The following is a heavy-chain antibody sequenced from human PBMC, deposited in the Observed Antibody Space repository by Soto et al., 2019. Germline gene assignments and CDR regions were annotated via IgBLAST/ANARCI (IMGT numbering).Heavy chain of an antibody. V-gene: IGHV3-48*04. CDR1: GFTFSSYR. CDR3: ARSSTYYDILTGSDDAFDI. D-gene: IGHD3-9*01. CDR2: INTNGSST. Sequence: GGSLRLSCAASGFTFSSYRMNWVRQAPGKGLEWVSYINTNGSSTYYADSVKGRFTISRDNAKNTLYLQMNSLRAEDTAVYYCARSSTYYDILTGSDDAFDIWGQGTMVTVSS. J-gene: IGHJ3*02.